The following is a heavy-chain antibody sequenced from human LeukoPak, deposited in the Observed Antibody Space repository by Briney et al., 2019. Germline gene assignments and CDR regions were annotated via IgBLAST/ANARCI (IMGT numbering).Heavy chain of an antibody. V-gene: IGHV1-2*02. D-gene: IGHD6-13*01. CDR3: AQVGIAAAGDWFDP. CDR1: GYTLTELS. Sequence: ASVKVSCKVSGYTLTELSMHWVRQAPGQGLEWMGWINPNSGGTNYAQKFQGRVTMTRDTSISTAYMELSRLRSDDTAVYYCAQVGIAAAGDWFDPWGQGTLVTVSS. J-gene: IGHJ5*02. CDR2: INPNSGGT.